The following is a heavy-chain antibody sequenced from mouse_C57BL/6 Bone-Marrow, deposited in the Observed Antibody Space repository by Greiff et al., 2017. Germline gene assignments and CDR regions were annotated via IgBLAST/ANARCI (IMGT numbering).Heavy chain of an antibody. CDR3: ARPSGSSQGYFEV. CDR1: GYTFTGYW. CDR2: IIPGSGGT. V-gene: IGHV1-9*01. J-gene: IGHJ1*03. D-gene: IGHD1-1*01. Sequence: VKLMESGAELMKPGASVKLSCKSTGYTFTGYWIAWVKQRPGHGLEWIGEIIPGSGGTNYHEKFTGKATFTADTSSNTAYMQLSGLTTEDSAIYYCARPSGSSQGYFEVWGTGTTVTVSS.